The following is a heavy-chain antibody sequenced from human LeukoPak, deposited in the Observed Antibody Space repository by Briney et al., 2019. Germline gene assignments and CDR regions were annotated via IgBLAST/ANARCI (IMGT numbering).Heavy chain of an antibody. V-gene: IGHV3-48*04. CDR2: ISSSGTTI. Sequence: GGSLRLSCAASGFTFSSYNMKWVRQAPGKGLEWVSYISSSGTTIYYADSVKGRFTISRDNAKNSLYLQMNSLRAEDTAVYYCARGKAIAVAGTSSAFDYWGQGTLVTVSS. D-gene: IGHD6-19*01. CDR3: ARGKAIAVAGTSSAFDY. CDR1: GFTFSSYN. J-gene: IGHJ4*02.